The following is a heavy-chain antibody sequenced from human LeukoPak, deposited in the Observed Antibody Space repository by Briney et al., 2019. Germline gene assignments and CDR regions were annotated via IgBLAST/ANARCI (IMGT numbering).Heavy chain of an antibody. CDR2: IRADNGDT. CDR1: GYTFTSHG. V-gene: IGHV1-18*01. D-gene: IGHD4-11*01. J-gene: IGHJ4*02. Sequence: ASVKVSCKTSGYTFTSHGISWVRLAPGQGLEWMGWIRADNGDTKYAQKFQDRLTVTRDTSTGAAYMELRSLSADDAAVYYCARDWPTGITDHWGQGTLVTVSS. CDR3: ARDWPTGITDH.